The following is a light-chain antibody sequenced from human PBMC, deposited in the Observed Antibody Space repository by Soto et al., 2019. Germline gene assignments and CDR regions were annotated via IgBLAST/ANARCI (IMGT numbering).Light chain of an antibody. V-gene: IGKV3-11*01. CDR1: QSVNGY. J-gene: IGKJ4*01. Sequence: DIVLTQSPATLSLSPGDRATLSCRASQSVNGYLAWYQQKPGQAPRLLIYEASNMATGIPARFSGSGSGTDFTLTISSLGPEDFALYYCQQRSNWPLTFGGGTKVEIK. CDR2: EAS. CDR3: QQRSNWPLT.